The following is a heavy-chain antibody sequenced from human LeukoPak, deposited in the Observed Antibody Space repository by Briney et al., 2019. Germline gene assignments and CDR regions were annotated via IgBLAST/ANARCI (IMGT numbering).Heavy chain of an antibody. CDR3: ARRGEDYWYLDL. J-gene: IGHJ2*01. V-gene: IGHV3-23*01. D-gene: IGHD2-21*01. CDR2: ISGSTSST. Sequence: GGSLRLSCAASGFTFSSYAMSWVRQAPGKGLEWVSTISGSTSSTYYADSAKGRFTISRDNSKNTLYLQMNSLRAEDTAVYYCARRGEDYWYLDLWGRGTLVTVSS. CDR1: GFTFSSYA.